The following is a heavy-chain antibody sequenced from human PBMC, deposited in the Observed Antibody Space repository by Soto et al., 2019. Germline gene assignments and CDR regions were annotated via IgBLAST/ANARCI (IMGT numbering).Heavy chain of an antibody. CDR2: IAWNNVQT. Sequence: GGSLRLSCEVSPFTFEYFAMHWVRQPPGKGLQRVSSIAWNNVQTGYAESVKGRFTISRDNAKSSLYLQMDSLRTEDTAIYYCLKSNLWGHGTMVTVSS. D-gene: IGHD7-27*01. CDR1: PFTFEYFA. J-gene: IGHJ3*01. CDR3: LKSNL. V-gene: IGHV3-9*01.